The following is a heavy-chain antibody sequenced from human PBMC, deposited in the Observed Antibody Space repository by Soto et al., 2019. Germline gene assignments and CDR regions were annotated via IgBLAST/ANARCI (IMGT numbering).Heavy chain of an antibody. J-gene: IGHJ4*02. CDR2: INAVNGNK. CDR3: AREGDQSGYDYGLDF. Sequence: ASVNVSCKASGYTFTRFAIHWVRQAPGQSLEWMGWINAVNGNKKYSQKFQGRVTITMDTSANTVHMEVSSLTSEDTALYYCAREGDQSGYDYGLDFWGQGXLVTVHS. V-gene: IGHV1-3*01. D-gene: IGHD5-12*01. CDR1: GYTFTRFA.